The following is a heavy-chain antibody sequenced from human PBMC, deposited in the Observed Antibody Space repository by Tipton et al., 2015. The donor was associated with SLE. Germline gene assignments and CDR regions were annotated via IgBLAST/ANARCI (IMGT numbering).Heavy chain of an antibody. CDR2: MFSADRT. CDR1: GVTVSSNY. Sequence: SLRLSCTASGVTVSSNYMTWVRQAPGKGLEWVSFMFSADRTFYTDSVKGRFTISRDNSKRTLYLQMSSLRPEDTAVYYCARDGGGCWGSFWGQGTLVIFSS. J-gene: IGHJ4*02. V-gene: IGHV3-53*05. CDR3: ARDGGGCWGSF. D-gene: IGHD3-16*01.